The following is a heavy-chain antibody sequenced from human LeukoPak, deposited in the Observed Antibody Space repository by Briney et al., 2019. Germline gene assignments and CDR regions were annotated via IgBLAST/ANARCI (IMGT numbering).Heavy chain of an antibody. V-gene: IGHV3-15*01. CDR1: GFTFSNAW. CDR3: TTRTTVVTDAFDI. D-gene: IGHD4-23*01. J-gene: IGHJ3*02. Sequence: GGSLRLSCAASGFTFSNAWMSWVRQAPGKGLEWVGRIKSKTDGGTKDYAAPVKGRFTISRDDSKNTLYLQMNSLKTEDTAVYYCTTRTTVVTDAFDIWGQGTMVTVSS. CDR2: IKSKTDGGTK.